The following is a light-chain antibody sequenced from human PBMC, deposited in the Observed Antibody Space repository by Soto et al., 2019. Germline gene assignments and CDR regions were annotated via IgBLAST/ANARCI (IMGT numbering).Light chain of an antibody. CDR1: TLAKKY. V-gene: IGLV3-25*02. CDR2: KDS. CDR3: QSTDSSGTYVL. J-gene: IGLJ2*01. Sequence: SSELTQPPSVSVSPGQTARITCSGDTLAKKYTYWFQQRPGQAPVLVMYKDSERPSGFPERFSGSSSGKTVTLTISGVQAEDEADYYCQSTDSSGTYVLFGGGTKLTVL.